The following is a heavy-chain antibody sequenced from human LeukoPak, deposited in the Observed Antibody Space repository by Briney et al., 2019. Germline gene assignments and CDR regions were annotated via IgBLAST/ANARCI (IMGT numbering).Heavy chain of an antibody. D-gene: IGHD3-16*02. J-gene: IGHJ5*02. CDR2: INPNSGGT. CDR1: GYTFTGYY. V-gene: IGHV1-2*02. Sequence: ASVKVSCKASGYTFTGYYMHWVRQAPGQGLEWMGWINPNSGGTNYAQKFQGRVTMTRDTSISTAYMELSRLRSDDTAVYYCARGMITFGGVIATHHNWFDPWGQGTLVTVSS. CDR3: ARGMITFGGVIATHHNWFDP.